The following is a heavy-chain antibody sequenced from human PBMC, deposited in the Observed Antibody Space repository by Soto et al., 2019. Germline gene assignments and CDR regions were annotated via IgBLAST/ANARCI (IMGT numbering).Heavy chain of an antibody. J-gene: IGHJ4*02. V-gene: IGHV3-23*01. CDR1: GFTFSIYA. CDR3: AKDSNYYYDSSGEDH. CDR2: ISGSGGST. D-gene: IGHD3-22*01. Sequence: SLRLSCASSGFTFSIYAMSWVRRAPGKGLEWVSAISGSGGSTYYADSVKGRFTISRDNSKNTLYLQMNSLRAEDTAVYYCAKDSNYYYDSSGEDHWGQGTLVTVSS.